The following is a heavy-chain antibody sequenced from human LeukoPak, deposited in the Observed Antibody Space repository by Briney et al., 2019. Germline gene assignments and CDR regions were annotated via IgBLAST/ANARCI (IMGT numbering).Heavy chain of an antibody. D-gene: IGHD2-2*01. J-gene: IGHJ6*02. Sequence: GESLKISCKGSGYSFTSYWISWVRQMPGKGLEWMGRIDPSDSYTNYSPSFQGQVTISADKSISTAYLQWSSLKASDTAMYYCARHVGPYCSSTSCYASFDYYYGMDVWGQGTTVTVSS. CDR2: IDPSDSYT. CDR3: ARHVGPYCSSTSCYASFDYYYGMDV. CDR1: GYSFTSYW. V-gene: IGHV5-10-1*04.